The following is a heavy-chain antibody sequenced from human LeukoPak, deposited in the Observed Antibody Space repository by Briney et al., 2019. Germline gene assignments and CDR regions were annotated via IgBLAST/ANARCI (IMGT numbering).Heavy chain of an antibody. CDR1: GYTFTSYG. D-gene: IGHD3-10*01. J-gene: IGHJ3*02. V-gene: IGHV1-18*01. CDR2: ISAYNGNT. Sequence: ASVTVSCTASGYTFTSYGISWVRQAPGQGLEWMGWISAYNGNTNYAQKLQGRVTMTTDTSTSTAYMELRSLRSDDTAVYYCARGPVLLWFGELSYAFDIWGQGTMVTVSS. CDR3: ARGPVLLWFGELSYAFDI.